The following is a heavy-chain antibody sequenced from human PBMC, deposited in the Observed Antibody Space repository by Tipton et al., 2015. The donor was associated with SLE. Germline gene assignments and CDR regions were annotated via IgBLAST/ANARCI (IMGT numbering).Heavy chain of an antibody. D-gene: IGHD3-9*01. Sequence: TLSLTCTVSGGSISSSSYYWSWIRQPPGKGLEWIGYIYTSGSTNYNPSLKSRVTISVDTSKNQFSLKLSSVTAADTAVYYCARDHTGYDILTGLYYYYMDVWGKGTTVTVSS. V-gene: IGHV4-61*09. CDR1: GGSISSSSYY. CDR2: IYTSGST. J-gene: IGHJ6*03. CDR3: ARDHTGYDILTGLYYYYMDV.